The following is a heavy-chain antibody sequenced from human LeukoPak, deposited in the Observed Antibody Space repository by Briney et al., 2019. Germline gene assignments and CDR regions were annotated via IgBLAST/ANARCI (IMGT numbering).Heavy chain of an antibody. Sequence: GGSLRLSCAASGFTFSSYSMNWVRQAPGKGLEWVSYISSSSSTIYYADSVKGRFTISRDNAKNSLYLQMNSLGDEDTAVYYCARSIAVAGTTFDYWGQGTLVTVSS. D-gene: IGHD6-19*01. CDR2: ISSSSSTI. CDR1: GFTFSSYS. V-gene: IGHV3-48*02. CDR3: ARSIAVAGTTFDY. J-gene: IGHJ4*02.